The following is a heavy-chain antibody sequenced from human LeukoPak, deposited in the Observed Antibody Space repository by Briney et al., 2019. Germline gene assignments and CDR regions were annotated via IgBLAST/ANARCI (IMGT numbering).Heavy chain of an antibody. CDR2: ISYSASTI. CDR3: ARDSADSSGHDY. Sequence: GGSLRLSCAASGFTFSDYYMSWIRQAPGKGLEWVSYISYSASTIYYADSVKGRFTISRDNAKNSLYLQMNSLRAEDTAVYYCARDSADSSGHDYWGQGTLVTVSS. J-gene: IGHJ4*02. D-gene: IGHD3-22*01. CDR1: GFTFSDYY. V-gene: IGHV3-11*04.